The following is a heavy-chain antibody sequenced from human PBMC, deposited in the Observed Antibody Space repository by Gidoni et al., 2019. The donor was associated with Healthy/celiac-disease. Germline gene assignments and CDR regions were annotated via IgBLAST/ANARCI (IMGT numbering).Heavy chain of an antibody. CDR1: GFTFRSYS. CDR3: ARDVSTTVTQEEMFDY. CDR2: ISSSSSYI. V-gene: IGHV3-21*01. Sequence: EVQLVASGGGLVKPGGSLSLSCAASGFTFRSYSMNWVRQAPGKGLEWVSSISSSSSYIYYADSVKGRFTISRDNAKNSLYLQMNSLRAEDTAVYYCARDVSTTVTQEEMFDYWGQGTLVTVSS. D-gene: IGHD4-4*01. J-gene: IGHJ4*02.